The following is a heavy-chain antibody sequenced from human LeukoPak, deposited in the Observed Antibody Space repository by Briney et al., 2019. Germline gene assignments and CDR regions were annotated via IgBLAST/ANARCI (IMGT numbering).Heavy chain of an antibody. CDR3: ASDDPLYGSGSQQHDY. V-gene: IGHV1-2*02. Sequence: ASVKVSCKASGYTFTYYYIHWVRQAPGQGLEWMGIINPSSGSTSYAQKFQGRVTMTRDTSISTAYMELSRLRSDDTAVYYCASDDPLYGSGSQQHDYWGQGTLVTVSS. D-gene: IGHD3-10*01. J-gene: IGHJ4*02. CDR1: GYTFTYYY. CDR2: INPSSGST.